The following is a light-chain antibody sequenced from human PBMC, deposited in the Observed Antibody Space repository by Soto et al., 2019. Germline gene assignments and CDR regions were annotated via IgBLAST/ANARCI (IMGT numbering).Light chain of an antibody. V-gene: IGLV8-61*01. CDR3: VLYMGSGIWV. CDR1: SGSVSTSYY. CDR2: STN. Sequence: QTVVTQEPSFSVSPGGTVTLTCGFSSGSVSTSYYPSWYQQTPGQAPRTLIYSTNTRSSGVPDRFSGSILGNKAALTITGAQADDESDYNCVLYMGSGIWVFGGGTKLTVL. J-gene: IGLJ3*02.